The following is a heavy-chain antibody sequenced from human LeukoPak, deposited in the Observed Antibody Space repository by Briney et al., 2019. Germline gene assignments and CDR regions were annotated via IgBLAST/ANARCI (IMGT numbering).Heavy chain of an antibody. V-gene: IGHV4-34*01. J-gene: IGHJ4*02. CDR1: GGSFSGYY. CDR2: INHSGST. D-gene: IGHD3-22*01. CDR3: AREEGTYYYDSSGYFDY. Sequence: PSETLSLTCAVDGGSFSGYYWSWIRQPPGKGLEWIGEINHSGSTNYNPSLKSRVTISVDTSKNQFSLKLSSVTAADTAVYYCAREEGTYYYDSSGYFDYWGQGTLVTVSS.